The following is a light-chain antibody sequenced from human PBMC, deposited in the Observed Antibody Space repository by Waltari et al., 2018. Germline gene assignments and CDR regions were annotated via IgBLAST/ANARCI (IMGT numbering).Light chain of an antibody. J-gene: IGLJ3*02. Sequence: QSVMTQPPSASGTPGQRVTIFCSGSRSNIGSNTVNWYQQFPETAPKLLIYSDIPRPSGVPARFSGSKSGTSASLAISGLQSEDEADYYCAAWDDSVGWVFGGGTKLTVL. V-gene: IGLV1-44*01. CDR3: AAWDDSVGWV. CDR1: RSNIGSNT. CDR2: SDI.